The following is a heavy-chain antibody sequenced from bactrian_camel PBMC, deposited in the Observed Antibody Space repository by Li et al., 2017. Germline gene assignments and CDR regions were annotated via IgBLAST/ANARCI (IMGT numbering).Heavy chain of an antibody. V-gene: IGHV3S1*01. CDR1: YDPTSKYYMDNTYC. CDR2: IYHTGNDT. Sequence: HVQLVESGGGSVQAGGSLRLSCKATYDPTSKYYMDNTYCMGWFRQAPGKEREGVATIYHTGNDTYYADSVKGRFTISRDNAKNTLYLQLNSLRTEDTAMYYCATDSRWLDYGLG. D-gene: IGHD5*01.